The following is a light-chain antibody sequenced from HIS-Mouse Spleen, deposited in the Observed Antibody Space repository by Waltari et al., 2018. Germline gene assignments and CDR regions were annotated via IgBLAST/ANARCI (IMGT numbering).Light chain of an antibody. CDR2: EDS. Sequence: SYELTQPPSVSVSPGQTARLTCSGDALPKNTAYWYPQKSGQAPVLVIYEDSKRPSGIPERFSGSSSGTMATLTISGAQVEDEADYYCYSTDSSGNWVFGGGTKLTVL. J-gene: IGLJ3*02. CDR3: YSTDSSGNWV. V-gene: IGLV3-10*01. CDR1: ALPKNT.